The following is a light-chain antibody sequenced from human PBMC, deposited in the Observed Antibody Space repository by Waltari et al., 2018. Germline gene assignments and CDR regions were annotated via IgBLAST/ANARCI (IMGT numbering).Light chain of an antibody. Sequence: QSALTQPPSASRSLGQSVTISCTGTSTDIGDSDYVSWYQQYPGKAPTVIIYEVTKRPSGVPDRFSGTKSGTTASLTVSGLQAGDEADYYCSAYSGTTNPCVFGTGTTVIVL. J-gene: IGLJ1*01. CDR3: SAYSGTTNPCV. V-gene: IGLV2-8*01. CDR2: EVT. CDR1: STDIGDSDY.